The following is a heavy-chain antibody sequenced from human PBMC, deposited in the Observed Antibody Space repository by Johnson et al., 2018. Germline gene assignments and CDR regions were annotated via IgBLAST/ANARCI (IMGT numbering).Heavy chain of an antibody. CDR2: IGSDGSMT. Sequence: VQLVESGGGLVQPGGSLRLSCAASGFSFDDYAMHWVRQVPGKGLEWVSRIGSDGSMTTYADTVRDRCTISSDNAKNTVYLLMNSLRAEDTAVYYCARPSGSSGRFLEGSPSFQHWGQGTLVTVSS. CDR1: GFSFDDYA. J-gene: IGHJ1*01. V-gene: IGHV3-74*02. CDR3: ARPSGSSGRFLEGSPSFQH. D-gene: IGHD3-22*01.